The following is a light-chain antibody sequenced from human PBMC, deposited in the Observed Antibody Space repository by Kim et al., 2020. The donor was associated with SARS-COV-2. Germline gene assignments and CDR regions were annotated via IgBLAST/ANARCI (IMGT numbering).Light chain of an antibody. CDR2: QDT. Sequence: VSPGQTASITCSGDKLGDKYACWYQQKPGQSPVLVIYQDTNRPSGIPERFSGSNSGNTATLTISGTQAMDEADYYCQAWDSTTVVFGGGTQLTVL. CDR3: QAWDSTTVV. V-gene: IGLV3-1*01. CDR1: KLGDKY. J-gene: IGLJ3*02.